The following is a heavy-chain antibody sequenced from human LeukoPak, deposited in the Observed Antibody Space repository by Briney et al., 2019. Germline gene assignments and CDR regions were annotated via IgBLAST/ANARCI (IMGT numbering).Heavy chain of an antibody. CDR2: IRYDGSNK. V-gene: IGHV3-30*02. J-gene: IGHJ4*02. Sequence: GGSLRLSCAASGFTFSSYGMHWVRQAPGKGLEWVAFIRYDGSNKYYADSVKGRFTISRDNSKNTLYLQMNSLRAEDTAVYYCAKEGYSSSSKDYWGQGTLVTVSS. D-gene: IGHD6-6*01. CDR1: GFTFSSYG. CDR3: AKEGYSSSSKDY.